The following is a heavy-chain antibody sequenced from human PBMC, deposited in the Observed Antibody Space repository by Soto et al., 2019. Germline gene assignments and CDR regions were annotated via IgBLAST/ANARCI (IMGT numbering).Heavy chain of an antibody. J-gene: IGHJ6*02. CDR1: GYTFTSYG. CDR2: ISAYNGNT. Sequence: ASVKVSFKASGYTFTSYGISWVRQAPGQGLEWMGWISAYNGNTNYAQKFQGRVTITADESTSTAYMELSSLRSEDTAVYYCARDPPYPVYYYYGMDVWGQGTTVTVSS. V-gene: IGHV1-18*01. CDR3: ARDPPYPVYYYYGMDV.